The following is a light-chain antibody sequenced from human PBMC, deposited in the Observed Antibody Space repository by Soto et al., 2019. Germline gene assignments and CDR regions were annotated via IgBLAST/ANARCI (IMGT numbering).Light chain of an antibody. CDR1: SSDVGGYNY. CDR2: DVS. J-gene: IGLJ2*01. Sequence: QSVLTQPASVSGSPGQSITISCTGTSSDVGGYNYVSWYQQHPGKAPKLMIYDVSKRPSGVSNRISGSKSGNTASLTISGLQAEDEADYYCSSYTSSSTSVVFGGGTKVTVL. V-gene: IGLV2-14*01. CDR3: SSYTSSSTSVV.